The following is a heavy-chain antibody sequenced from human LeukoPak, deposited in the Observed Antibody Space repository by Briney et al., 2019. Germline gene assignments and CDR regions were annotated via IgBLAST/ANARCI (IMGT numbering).Heavy chain of an antibody. V-gene: IGHV1-8*01. D-gene: IGHD6-19*01. J-gene: IGHJ4*02. Sequence: ASVKVSCKASGYTFTSYDINWWRQATEQGLEWMGWMNPNSGNTGYAQKFQGRVTMTRNTSISTAYMELSSLRSDDTAVFYCARAFSSGYSFWGQGTLVTVSS. CDR1: GYTFTSYD. CDR2: MNPNSGNT. CDR3: ARAFSSGYSF.